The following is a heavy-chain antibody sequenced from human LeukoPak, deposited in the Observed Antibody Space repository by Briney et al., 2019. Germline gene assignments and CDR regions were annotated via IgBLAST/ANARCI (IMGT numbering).Heavy chain of an antibody. Sequence: SETLSLTCIVSGGSISSYYWSWIRQPPRKGLEWIGYIYYSGSTNHNPSLKSRVTISVDTSKNQFSLRLSSVTAADTAVYYCAASYYYYGMDVWGQGTTVTVSS. CDR2: IYYSGST. J-gene: IGHJ6*02. CDR3: AASYYYYGMDV. V-gene: IGHV4-59*08. CDR1: GGSISSYY.